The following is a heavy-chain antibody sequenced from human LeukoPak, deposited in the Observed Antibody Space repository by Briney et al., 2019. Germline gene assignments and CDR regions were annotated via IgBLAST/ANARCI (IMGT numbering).Heavy chain of an antibody. CDR3: AKDPRRRPDCSSTSCYTGSVDY. Sequence: GGSLRLSCAASGFTFSSYGMHWVRQAPGKGLEWVAFIRYDGSNKYYADSVKGRFTISRDNSKNTLYLQMNSLRAEDTAVYYCAKDPRRRPDCSSTSCYTGSVDYWGQGTLVTVSS. V-gene: IGHV3-30*02. D-gene: IGHD2-2*02. CDR1: GFTFSSYG. J-gene: IGHJ4*02. CDR2: IRYDGSNK.